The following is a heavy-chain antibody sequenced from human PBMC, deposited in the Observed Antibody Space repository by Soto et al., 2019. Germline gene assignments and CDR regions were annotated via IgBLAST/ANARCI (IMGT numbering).Heavy chain of an antibody. CDR3: ARTRGGSYDY. D-gene: IGHD1-26*01. J-gene: IGHJ4*02. CDR1: GFTFSRYD. CDR2: IGTTGDT. Sequence: EVQLVESGGGLVQPGGSLRLSCAASGFTFSRYDMHWVRQATGKGLEWVSAIGTTGDTYYSGSVRGRFTISRENAKNSLYLQMNSLRAGDTAVYYCARTRGGSYDYWGQGTLVTVSS. V-gene: IGHV3-13*04.